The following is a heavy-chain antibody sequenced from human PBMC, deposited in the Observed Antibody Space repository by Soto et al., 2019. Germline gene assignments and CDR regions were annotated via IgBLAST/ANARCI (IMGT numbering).Heavy chain of an antibody. CDR3: ARDRGYAFDM. CDR1: GFAFSNSW. J-gene: IGHJ3*02. V-gene: IGHV3-74*01. Sequence: EMQLVESGGGLVQPGGSLRLSCAASGFAFSNSWMHWVRQVPGKGLVWVSHINADGSTTSNADSVKGRFTIFRDNAQSTLYVQMNSLRAEDTGVDYCARDRGYAFDMWGQGTMVTVSS. CDR2: INADGSTT.